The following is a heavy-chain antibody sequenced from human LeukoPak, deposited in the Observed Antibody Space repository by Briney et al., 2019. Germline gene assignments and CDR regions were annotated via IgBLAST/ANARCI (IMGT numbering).Heavy chain of an antibody. V-gene: IGHV3-53*01. Sequence: PGGSLRLSCAASGFSVSRNFMTWVRQAPGKGLEWVSIMYGDGSTYNADSVKGRFTISRDDSKNTLFLQMSSLRAEDTAIYYCATACTTTSCYTPAYWGQGTLVTVSS. CDR2: MYGDGST. CDR3: ATACTTTSCYTPAY. J-gene: IGHJ4*02. CDR1: GFSVSRNF. D-gene: IGHD2-2*02.